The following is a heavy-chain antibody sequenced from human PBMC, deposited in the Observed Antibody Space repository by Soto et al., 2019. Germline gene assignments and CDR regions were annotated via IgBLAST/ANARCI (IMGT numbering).Heavy chain of an antibody. D-gene: IGHD3-16*02. J-gene: IGHJ4*02. CDR2: IIPSFGTA. CDR3: ARGAYYDYVWGSYRFPSFDY. V-gene: IGHV1-69*01. Sequence: QVQLVQSGAEVKKPGSSVKVSCKASGGTFSSYAISWVRQAPGQGLEWMGGIIPSFGTANYAQKFQGRETITADESTSTAYMELSSLRSEDTAVYYCARGAYYDYVWGSYRFPSFDYWGQGTLVTVSS. CDR1: GGTFSSYA.